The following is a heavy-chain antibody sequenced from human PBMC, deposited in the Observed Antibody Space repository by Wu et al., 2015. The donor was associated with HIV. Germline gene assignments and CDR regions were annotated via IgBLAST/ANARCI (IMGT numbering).Heavy chain of an antibody. V-gene: IGHV1-18*01. CDR3: ARDLAKPGVQLGIAVAGTDY. CDR1: GYTFTSYG. Sequence: QVQLVQSGAEVKKPGASVKVSCKASGYTFTSYGISWVRQAPGQGLEWMGWISAYNGNTNYAQKLQGRVTMTTDTSTSTAYMELRSLRSDDTAVYYCARDLAKPGVQLGIAVAGTDYWGQGTLVTVSS. J-gene: IGHJ4*02. CDR2: ISAYNGNT. D-gene: IGHD6-19*01.